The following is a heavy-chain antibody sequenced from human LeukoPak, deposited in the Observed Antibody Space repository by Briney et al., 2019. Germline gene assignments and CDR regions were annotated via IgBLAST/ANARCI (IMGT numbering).Heavy chain of an antibody. D-gene: IGHD6-13*01. V-gene: IGHV1-69*13. CDR2: IIPIFGTA. CDR1: GGTFSSYA. Sequence: SVKVFCKASGGTFSSYAISWVRQAPGQGLEWMGGIIPIFGTANYAQKFQGRVTITADESTSTAYMELSSLRSEDTAVYYCARDQGDSSSWYVWFDPWGQGTLVTVSS. J-gene: IGHJ5*02. CDR3: ARDQGDSSSWYVWFDP.